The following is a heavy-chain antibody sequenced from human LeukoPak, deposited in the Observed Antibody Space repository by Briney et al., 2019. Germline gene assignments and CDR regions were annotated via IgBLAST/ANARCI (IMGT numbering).Heavy chain of an antibody. CDR2: ISYDGSNK. CDR3: AKASYYYDSSGYYPGSFDAFDI. Sequence: GGSLRLSCAASGFTFTTYTMHWVRQAPGKGLEWVAVISYDGSNKDYADSVKGRFTVSRHNSKNTLYLQMNSLGAEDTAVYYCAKASYYYDSSGYYPGSFDAFDIWGQGTMVTVSS. V-gene: IGHV3-30-3*01. J-gene: IGHJ3*02. D-gene: IGHD3-22*01. CDR1: GFTFTTYT.